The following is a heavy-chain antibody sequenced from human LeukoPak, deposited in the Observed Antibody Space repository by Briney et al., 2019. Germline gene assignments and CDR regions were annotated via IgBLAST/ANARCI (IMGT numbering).Heavy chain of an antibody. D-gene: IGHD3-10*01. CDR3: ARFGFEYDVGSGIHFYYMDV. V-gene: IGHV4-34*01. CDR1: GGSFSGFY. Sequence: SETLSLTCGVSGGSFSGFYWSWIRQSPGKGLEWIGEINHSGNRKSNPSLKNRLTMSVDTSKKHISLNLTSVTAADTAVYYCARFGFEYDVGSGIHFYYMDVWGTGTTVTVSS. J-gene: IGHJ6*03. CDR2: INHSGNR.